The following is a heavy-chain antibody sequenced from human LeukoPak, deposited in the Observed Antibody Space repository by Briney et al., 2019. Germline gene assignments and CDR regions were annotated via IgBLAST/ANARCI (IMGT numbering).Heavy chain of an antibody. D-gene: IGHD2-2*01. Sequence: SETLSLTCTVSGGSISSSSYYWGWIRQPPGKGLEWIGSIYYSGSTYYNPSLKSRVTISVDTSKNQFSLKLSSVTAADTAVYYCARERYQLLTYYTFDIWGQGTMVTVSS. CDR2: IYYSGST. CDR3: ARERYQLLTYYTFDI. CDR1: GGSISSSSYY. J-gene: IGHJ3*02. V-gene: IGHV4-39*07.